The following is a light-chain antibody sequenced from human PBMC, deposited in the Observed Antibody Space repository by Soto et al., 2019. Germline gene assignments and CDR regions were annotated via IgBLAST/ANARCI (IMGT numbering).Light chain of an antibody. V-gene: IGLV1-44*01. CDR2: SNN. J-gene: IGLJ2*01. CDR3: AAWDDSLNGVV. Sequence: QSVLTQPPSASGTPGQRVTISCSGSSSNIGSNTVNWYQQLPGTAPKLLFYSNNQRPSGVPDRFSGSKSGTSASLAISGLPYEDEADYYCAAWDDSLNGVVFGGGTKLTVL. CDR1: SSNIGSNT.